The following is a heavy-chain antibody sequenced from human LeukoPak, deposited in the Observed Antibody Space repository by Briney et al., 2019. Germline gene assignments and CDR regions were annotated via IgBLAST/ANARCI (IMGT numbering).Heavy chain of an antibody. D-gene: IGHD1-26*01. J-gene: IGHJ4*02. CDR2: IRYDGSNK. CDR3: AKDPTVGATAFDD. V-gene: IGHV3-30*02. CDR1: GFTFSSYG. Sequence: GGSLRLSCAASGFTFSSYGMHWVRQAPGKGLEWVAFIRYDGSNKYYADSVKGRFTISRDNSKATLYLQMNSLRAEDTAVFYCAKDPTVGATAFDDWGQGTLVTVSS.